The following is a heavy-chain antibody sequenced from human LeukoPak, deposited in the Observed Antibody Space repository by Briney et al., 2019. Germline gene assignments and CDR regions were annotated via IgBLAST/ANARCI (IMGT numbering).Heavy chain of an antibody. J-gene: IGHJ4*02. CDR3: AKQPLVGATFDY. CDR1: GFTFSSYA. V-gene: IGHV3-23*01. CDR2: IISGGST. Sequence: GGSLRLSCAASGFTFSSYAMSWVRLAPGKGLEWVSAIISGGSTYYADSVKGRFTISRDTSKNTLHLQMNSLRAEDTAVYYCAKQPLVGATFDYWGQGTLVTVSS. D-gene: IGHD1-26*01.